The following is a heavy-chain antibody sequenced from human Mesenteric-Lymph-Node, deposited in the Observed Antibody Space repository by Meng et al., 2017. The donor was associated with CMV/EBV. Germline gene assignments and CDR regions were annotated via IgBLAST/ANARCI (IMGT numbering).Heavy chain of an antibody. D-gene: IGHD3-10*01. CDR1: GFNVRDKY. CDR2: IYRGDNT. Sequence: VYLVGAGGGLVQPGGSLRLSYAASGFNVRDKYMSWVRQAPGKGLEWVCIIYRGDNTYYIDSVKDRFTVSRDNSKNTMYLQMNSLRVEDTAVYYCTGDSVSNPNLDYWGQGTLVTVSS. V-gene: IGHV3-66*01. CDR3: TGDSVSNPNLDY. J-gene: IGHJ4*02.